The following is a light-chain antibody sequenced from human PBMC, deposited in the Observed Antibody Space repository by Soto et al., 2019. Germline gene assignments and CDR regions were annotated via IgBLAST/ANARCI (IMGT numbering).Light chain of an antibody. CDR2: DAS. Sequence: EIVLTQSPGTLSLSPGERATLSCRASQSVSSSYLAWYQQKPGQAPRLLIYDASFRVTGLPARFSGSGSGTDFTLTISSLEPEDFAVYYCQQRSDGPLTFGGWTKVDIK. CDR3: QQRSDGPLT. J-gene: IGKJ4*01. CDR1: QSVSSSY. V-gene: IGKV3D-20*02.